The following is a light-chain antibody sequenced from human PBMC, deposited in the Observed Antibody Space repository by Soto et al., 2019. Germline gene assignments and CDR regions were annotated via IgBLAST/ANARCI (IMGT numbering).Light chain of an antibody. CDR2: EVS. V-gene: IGLV2-23*02. CDR3: CSFAGSVL. CDR1: SSDFGSHNL. Sequence: QSALTHAASVSGCPGQSITISCTGTSSDFGSHNLVSWYQHEPGKAPKFLIYEVSKRPSGISTRFSGSKSGNTASLTISGLQADDEADYYCCSFAGSVLFGGGTKLTVL. J-gene: IGLJ2*01.